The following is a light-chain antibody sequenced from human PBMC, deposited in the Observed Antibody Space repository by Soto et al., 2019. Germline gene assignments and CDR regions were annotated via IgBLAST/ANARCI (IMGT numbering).Light chain of an antibody. V-gene: IGKV3-20*01. J-gene: IGKJ2*01. Sequence: EIVLTQSPGTLSLSPGERATLSCRASQSVSDNYLAWYQQRPGQPPKLLIYAASSRATAIPDRFSGSGSGTDFTLTIRRLEPEDFAVYYCQQYGSSPPYTFGQGTKLEIK. CDR1: QSVSDNY. CDR3: QQYGSSPPYT. CDR2: AAS.